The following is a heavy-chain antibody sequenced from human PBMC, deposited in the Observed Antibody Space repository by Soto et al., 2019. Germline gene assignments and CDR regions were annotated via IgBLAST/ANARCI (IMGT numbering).Heavy chain of an antibody. J-gene: IGHJ4*02. CDR1: GFTFSSYA. V-gene: IGHV3-23*01. Sequence: TGGSLRLSCAASGFTFSSYAMSWVRQAPGKGLEWVSAISGSGGSTYYADSVKGRFTISRDNSKNTLYLQMNSLRAEDTAVYYCAKPPDSGWPTTYYFDYWGQGTLVTVSS. CDR3: AKPPDSGWPTTYYFDY. CDR2: ISGSGGST. D-gene: IGHD6-19*01.